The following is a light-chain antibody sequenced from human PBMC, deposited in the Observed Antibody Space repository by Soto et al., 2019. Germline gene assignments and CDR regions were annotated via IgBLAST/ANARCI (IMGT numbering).Light chain of an antibody. CDR3: QQYDRWPVT. J-gene: IGKJ4*01. CDR1: QSVTTN. Sequence: EVVMTQSPATLSASPGERFTFSCRASQSVTTNLAWYQHKPGQSPRLLISDASTGASGIPPRFSGSGSGTEFTLTIDRLQSADFAVYYCQQYDRWPVTFGGGTKVDIK. V-gene: IGKV3-15*01. CDR2: DAS.